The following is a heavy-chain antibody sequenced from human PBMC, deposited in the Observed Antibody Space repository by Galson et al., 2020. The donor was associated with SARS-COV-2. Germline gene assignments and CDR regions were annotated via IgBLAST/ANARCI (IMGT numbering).Heavy chain of an antibody. CDR3: ARDGGSSWYEYAFDI. Sequence: GGPLRLSCAASAFTPSSYWMSWVGLAPGKGLEWVANIKQDGSEKYYVDSVKGRFTISRDNAKNSLYLQMNSLRAEDTAVYYCARDGGSSWYEYAFDIWGQGTMVTVSS. CDR2: IKQDGSEK. D-gene: IGHD6-13*01. V-gene: IGHV3-7*01. CDR1: AFTPSSYW. J-gene: IGHJ3*02.